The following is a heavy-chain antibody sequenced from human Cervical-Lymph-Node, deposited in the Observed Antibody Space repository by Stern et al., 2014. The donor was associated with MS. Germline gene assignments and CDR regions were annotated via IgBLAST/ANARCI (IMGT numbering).Heavy chain of an antibody. CDR2: ISGHNGTT. CDR1: GYTFSSYG. J-gene: IGHJ4*02. V-gene: IGHV1-18*04. D-gene: IGHD3-22*01. CDR3: ARAGYFDSSGYFVY. Sequence: VQLVESGAEVKKPGASVKVSCKASGYTFSSYGISWVRQAPGQGLEWMAWISGHNGTTKYAQKFQGRVTMTTDASTSTAYMELRSLISDDTAVYYCARAGYFDSSGYFVYWGQGTLVTVS.